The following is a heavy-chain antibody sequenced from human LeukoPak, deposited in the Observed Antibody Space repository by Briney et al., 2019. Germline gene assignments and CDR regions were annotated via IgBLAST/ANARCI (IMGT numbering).Heavy chain of an antibody. Sequence: GGSLKLSCAASGFNFYNYAMLWVRQAPGKGLEWVAGIGGSVGGTYYADSVKGRFTISRDNSKNTLYLQMNSLRAEDTAVYYCAKLRPYSNLYRCDCDYWGRGILVTVSS. CDR3: AKLRPYSNLYRCDCDY. CDR2: IGGSVGGT. J-gene: IGHJ4*02. CDR1: GFNFYNYA. V-gene: IGHV3-23*01. D-gene: IGHD2-8*02.